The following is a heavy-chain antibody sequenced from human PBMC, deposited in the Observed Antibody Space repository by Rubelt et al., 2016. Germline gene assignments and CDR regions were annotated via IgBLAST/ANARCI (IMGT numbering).Heavy chain of an antibody. Sequence: QVQLQQWGAGLLKSSETLSLICAVYGGSFRGYYWTWIRQPPGKGLEWIGEINHSGGTNYNPSLKSRVTISVDTSKNQFSRKLSAWTAAGTAVYYCARVWARAAARPYWYFDLWGRGTLVTVSS. CDR1: GGSFRGYY. J-gene: IGHJ2*01. CDR3: ARVWARAAARPYWYFDL. D-gene: IGHD6-13*01. CDR2: INHSGGT. V-gene: IGHV4-34*01.